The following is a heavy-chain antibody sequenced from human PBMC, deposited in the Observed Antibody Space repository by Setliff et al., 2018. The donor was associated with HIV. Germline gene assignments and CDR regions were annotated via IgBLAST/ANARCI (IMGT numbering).Heavy chain of an antibody. J-gene: IGHJ5*02. CDR1: GYSISSGYY. CDR3: ARNHYYGSGKNRWFDP. V-gene: IGHV4-38-2*01. Sequence: PSETLSLTCPVSGYSISSGYYWGWIRQPPGRGLEWIGAIHHSGSTYYNPSLKSRVTISLDTSKNQLSLKLTSVTAADTAVYYCARNHYYGSGKNRWFDPWGQGMLVTVSS. CDR2: IHHSGST. D-gene: IGHD3-10*01.